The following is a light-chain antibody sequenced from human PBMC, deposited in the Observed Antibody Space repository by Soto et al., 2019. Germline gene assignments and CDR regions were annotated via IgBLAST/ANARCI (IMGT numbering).Light chain of an antibody. V-gene: IGLV1-40*01. J-gene: IGLJ2*01. CDR1: SSNIGAGYD. CDR3: QSYDSSLRGV. CDR2: NNI. Sequence: QAVVTQPPSVSGAPGQRVTISCTGSSSNIGAGYDVHWYQQLPGTAPKLLIYNNINRPSGVPDRFSGSKSGTSASLAITGLQAEDEADYYCQSYDSSLRGVFGGGTKLTVL.